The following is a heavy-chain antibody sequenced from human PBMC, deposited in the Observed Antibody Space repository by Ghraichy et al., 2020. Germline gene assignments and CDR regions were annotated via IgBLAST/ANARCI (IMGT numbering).Heavy chain of an antibody. CDR3: AGYYHVLIGISGTTANNWFDP. J-gene: IGHJ5*02. D-gene: IGHD1-7*01. Sequence: SETLSLTCTVSGGSISSGDYYWSWIRQPPGKGLEWIGYIYYSGTTYYNPSLKSRVTISVDTSKNQFSLKLSSVTAADTAVYYCAGYYHVLIGISGTTANNWFDPWGQGTLVTASS. V-gene: IGHV4-30-4*01. CDR1: GGSISSGDYY. CDR2: IYYSGTT.